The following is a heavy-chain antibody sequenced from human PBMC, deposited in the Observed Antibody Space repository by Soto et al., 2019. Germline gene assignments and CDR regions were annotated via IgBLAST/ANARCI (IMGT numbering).Heavy chain of an antibody. CDR2: VSPTGDTV. D-gene: IGHD3-10*01. CDR3: LKDAPNGSIDD. J-gene: IGHJ4*02. V-gene: IGHV3-9*01. CDR1: GFRFEQYV. Sequence: VQVVASGGGLVQPGRSLRLSCAVSGFRFEQYVMHWVRQGPGKGLECVSTVSPTGDTVAYAASVEGRFTVSRDNAKNSLYLQMNSLKGDATAFYYCLKDAPNGSIDDWGQGTLVTVSS.